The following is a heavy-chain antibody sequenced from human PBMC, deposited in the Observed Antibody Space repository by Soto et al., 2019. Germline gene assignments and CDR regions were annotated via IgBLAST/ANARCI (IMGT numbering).Heavy chain of an antibody. J-gene: IGHJ3*01. CDR3: ARVYDFWSGYSYGAFDL. Sequence: PSETLSLTCTVSGGSISGYYWSWIRQPPGKGVEWIGYTYYSGSTNYNPSLKSRITISVDTSKNQFSLKLRSVTAADTAVYYCARVYDFWSGYSYGAFDLWGQGTMVTVSS. CDR1: GGSISGYY. D-gene: IGHD3-3*01. V-gene: IGHV4-59*01. CDR2: TYYSGST.